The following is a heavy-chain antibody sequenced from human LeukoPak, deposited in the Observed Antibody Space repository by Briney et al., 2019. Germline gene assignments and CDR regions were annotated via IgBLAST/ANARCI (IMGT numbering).Heavy chain of an antibody. Sequence: GGSLRLSCAVSGFSFSNFWMSWVRQAPGRGLEWVANIHPEGNEKYHVESVKGRFTISRDNTKNLLFLQMNGLRVEDTAVYYCARGDDSSGDHWGQGTQVTVSS. CDR3: ARGDDSSGDH. CDR2: IHPEGNEK. CDR1: GFSFSNFW. V-gene: IGHV3-7*04. J-gene: IGHJ4*02. D-gene: IGHD1-1*01.